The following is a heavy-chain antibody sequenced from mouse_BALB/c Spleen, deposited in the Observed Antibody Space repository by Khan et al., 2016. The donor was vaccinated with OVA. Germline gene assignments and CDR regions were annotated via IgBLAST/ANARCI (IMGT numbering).Heavy chain of an antibody. D-gene: IGHD1-1*01. CDR2: VSTGGTYT. J-gene: IGHJ3*01. V-gene: IGHV5-6*01. Sequence: EVELVESGGDLVKPGGSLKLSCAASGFTFSTYGMSWVRQTPDRRLEWVATVSTGGTYTYYLDSVKGRFTISRDNAKNTLYLQMSSLKSEDTAMFYCTRLAYYYDSEGFAYWGQWTLVTVSA. CDR1: GFTFSTYG. CDR3: TRLAYYYDSEGFAY.